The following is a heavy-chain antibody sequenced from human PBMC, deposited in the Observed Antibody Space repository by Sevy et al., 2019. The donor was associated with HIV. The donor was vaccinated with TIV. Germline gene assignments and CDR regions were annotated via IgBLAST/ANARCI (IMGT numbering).Heavy chain of an antibody. CDR3: AKLPFTHAGGPDFDY. CDR2: IIGRGDST. Sequence: GGSLRLSCAASGFTFNNYAMSWVRQAPGKGLEGKGLEWVSGIIGRGDSTYYADSVKGRFTISRDNSKNTLYLQMNSLRAEDTAVYYCAKLPFTHAGGPDFDYWGQGTLVTVSS. V-gene: IGHV3-23*01. D-gene: IGHD2-15*01. J-gene: IGHJ4*02. CDR1: GFTFNNYA.